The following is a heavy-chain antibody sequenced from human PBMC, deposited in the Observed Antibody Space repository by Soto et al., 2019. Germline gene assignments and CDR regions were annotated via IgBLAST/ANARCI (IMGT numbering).Heavy chain of an antibody. CDR2: ISPYNGNT. J-gene: IGHJ4*02. Sequence: ASVKVSCKTSGYTFTTYDINWVRQAPGQGLEWMGWISPYNGNTNYAQKLQGRVTMTTDTSTSTAYMELRSLRSDDAAVYYCARTHTSWYDYWGQGTLVTVSS. CDR3: ARTHTSWYDY. D-gene: IGHD6-13*01. V-gene: IGHV1-18*01. CDR1: GYTFTTYD.